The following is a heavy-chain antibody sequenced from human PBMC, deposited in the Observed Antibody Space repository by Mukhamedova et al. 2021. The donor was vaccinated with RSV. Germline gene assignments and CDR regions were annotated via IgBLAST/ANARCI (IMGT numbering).Heavy chain of an antibody. D-gene: IGHD6-19*01. Sequence: GWINAGNGNTKYSQKLQGRVTITRDTSASTAYMELSSLRSEDTAVYYCARADIIAVAGDYWGQGTLVTVSS. V-gene: IGHV1-3*01. CDR2: INAGNGNT. J-gene: IGHJ4*02. CDR3: ARADIIAVAGDY.